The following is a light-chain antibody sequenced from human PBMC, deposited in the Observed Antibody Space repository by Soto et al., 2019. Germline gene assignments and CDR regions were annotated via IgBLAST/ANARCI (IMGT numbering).Light chain of an antibody. CDR3: QQSYNTPWT. Sequence: DIQMTQSPSSLSASVGDRFTIACRSSQSISSYLHWYQQKPGKAPKLLIYAASSLQSGVPSRFSGSGSGTDFTLTISSLQPEDFATYYCQQSYNTPWTFGQGTKVDIK. CDR2: AAS. V-gene: IGKV1-39*01. CDR1: QSISSY. J-gene: IGKJ1*01.